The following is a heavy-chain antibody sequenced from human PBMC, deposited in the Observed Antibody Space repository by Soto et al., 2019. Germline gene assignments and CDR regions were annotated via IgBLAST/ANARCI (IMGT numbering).Heavy chain of an antibody. Sequence: GGSLRLSCAASGFTFSSYGMHWVRQAPGKGLEWVAVISYDGSNKYYADSVKGRFTISRDNSKNTLYLQMNSLRAEDTAVYYCAGMAAATTNMDYWGQGTLVTVSS. D-gene: IGHD6-13*01. CDR2: ISYDGSNK. CDR3: AGMAAATTNMDY. J-gene: IGHJ4*02. V-gene: IGHV3-30*03. CDR1: GFTFSSYG.